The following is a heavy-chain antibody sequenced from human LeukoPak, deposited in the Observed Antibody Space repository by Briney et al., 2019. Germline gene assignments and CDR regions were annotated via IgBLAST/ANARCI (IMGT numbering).Heavy chain of an antibody. D-gene: IGHD2-8*01. V-gene: IGHV3-30-3*01. CDR2: ISYDGSNK. CDR3: ARDRDIVLMAT. Sequence: GGSVRLSCAASGFTFSGYAMHWVRQAPGEGLEWVAVISYDGSNKYYADSVKGRFTISRDNSKNTLYLQMNSLRAEDTAVYYCARDRDIVLMATWGQGTLDTVSS. CDR1: GFTFSGYA. J-gene: IGHJ5*02.